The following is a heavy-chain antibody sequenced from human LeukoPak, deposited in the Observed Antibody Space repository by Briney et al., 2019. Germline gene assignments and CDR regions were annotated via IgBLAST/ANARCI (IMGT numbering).Heavy chain of an antibody. CDR1: GFSLSTSGVG. CDR2: IYWNDDK. Sequence: ASGPTLVNPTQTLTLTCTFSGFSLSTSGVGVGWIRQPPGKALEWLALIYWNDDKRYSPSLKSRLTITKDTSKNQVVLTMTNMDPVHTATYYSAHSWAPPTGTTSFDDGSQGTLVTVSA. D-gene: IGHD1-1*01. J-gene: IGHJ4*02. V-gene: IGHV2-5*01. CDR3: AHSWAPPTGTTSFDD.